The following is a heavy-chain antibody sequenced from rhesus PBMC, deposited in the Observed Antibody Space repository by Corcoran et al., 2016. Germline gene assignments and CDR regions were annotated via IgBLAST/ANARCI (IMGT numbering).Heavy chain of an antibody. CDR3: ARGIRDYYGLDS. Sequence: VEQLVESGGALVQPGASLRLSCAASEFTFSSYDMHWVRQVQGKGLEWVSAISIGCGTYYPDSVKGRFTISRDNAKNSLYLQMNSLRAEDTAVYYCARGIRDYYGLDSWGQGVVVTVSS. V-gene: IGHV3-132*02. D-gene: IGHD2-2*01. J-gene: IGHJ6*01. CDR1: EFTFSSYD. CDR2: ISIGCGT.